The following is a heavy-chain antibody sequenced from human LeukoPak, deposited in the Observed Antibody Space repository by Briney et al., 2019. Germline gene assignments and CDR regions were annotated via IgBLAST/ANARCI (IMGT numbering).Heavy chain of an antibody. CDR1: GFTFINYA. CDR2: INNNGGST. CDR3: AKGQGSWAFDY. V-gene: IGHV3-64*01. D-gene: IGHD6-13*01. Sequence: GGSLRLSCAASGFTFINYAMHWVRQAPGKGLEYVSAINNNGGSTYYANSVKGRFIISRDNSKNTLYLQMGSLRAEDMAVYYCAKGQGSWAFDYWGQGTLVTVSS. J-gene: IGHJ4*02.